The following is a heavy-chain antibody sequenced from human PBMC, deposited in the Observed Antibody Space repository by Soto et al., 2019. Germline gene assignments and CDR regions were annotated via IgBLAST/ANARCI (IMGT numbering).Heavy chain of an antibody. CDR1: GFTFSNYW. D-gene: IGHD6-19*01. V-gene: IGHV3-74*03. J-gene: IGHJ5*02. CDR2: IEGDGSTT. Sequence: GGSLRLSCAASGFTFSNYWMHWVRQTPGKGLVWVARIEGDGSTTTYADSVRGRFTISRDNAKNTLYLQMNSLRADDTAVYYCARPQNTVAGAWFDPWGQGTLVTVSS. CDR3: ARPQNTVAGAWFDP.